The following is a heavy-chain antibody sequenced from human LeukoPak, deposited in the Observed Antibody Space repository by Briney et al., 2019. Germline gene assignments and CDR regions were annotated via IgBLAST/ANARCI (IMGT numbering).Heavy chain of an antibody. CDR3: ARASNIIVGATIAFDI. CDR1: GGTFSSYA. J-gene: IGHJ3*02. CDR2: IIPIFGTA. D-gene: IGHD1-26*01. Sequence: ASVKVSCKASGGTFSSYAISWVRQAPGQGLEWMGGIIPIFGTANYAQKFQGRVTITADGSTSTAYMELSSLRSEDTAVYYCARASNIIVGATIAFDIWGQGTMVTVSS. V-gene: IGHV1-69*13.